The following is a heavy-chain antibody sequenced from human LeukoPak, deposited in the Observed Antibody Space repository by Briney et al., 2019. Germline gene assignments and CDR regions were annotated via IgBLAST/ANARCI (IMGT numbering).Heavy chain of an antibody. CDR1: GFTFSSYA. V-gene: IGHV3-23*01. CDR3: AKDGGYSYYYHMDV. J-gene: IGHJ6*03. Sequence: GGSLRLSCAASGFTFSSYAMSWVRQAPGKGLEWVSAISGSGGSTYYADSVKGRFTISRDNSKNTLYLQMNSLRAEDTAVYYCAKDGGYSYYYHMDVWGKGTTVTVSS. CDR2: ISGSGGST. D-gene: IGHD5-18*01.